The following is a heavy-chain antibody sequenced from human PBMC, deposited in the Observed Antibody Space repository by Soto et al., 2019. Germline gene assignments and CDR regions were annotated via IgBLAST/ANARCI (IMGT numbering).Heavy chain of an antibody. J-gene: IGHJ6*02. CDR3: AREGVAPYYYYGMDI. V-gene: IGHV1-18*01. D-gene: IGHD5-12*01. CDR2: ISSYNGDT. Sequence: QVQLVQSGAEVKKPGASVKVSCKASGYTFTRSGISWARQAPGQGPEWMGWISSYNGDTNYAQTFQGRVTMTTDTCTSTAYMELRSLISDDTAVYYCAREGVAPYYYYGMDIWGQGTPVTVSS. CDR1: GYTFTRSG.